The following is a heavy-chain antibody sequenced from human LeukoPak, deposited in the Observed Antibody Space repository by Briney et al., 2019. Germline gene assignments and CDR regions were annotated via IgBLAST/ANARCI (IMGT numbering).Heavy chain of an antibody. Sequence: GASVKVSCKASGYTFTSYDINWVRQATGQGLEWMGWMNPNSGNTGHAQKFQGRVTITRNTSISTAYMELSSLRSEDTAVYYCARVREDYYDSSGYYYSIYFDYWGQGTLVTVSS. CDR3: ARVREDYYDSSGYYYSIYFDY. V-gene: IGHV1-8*03. J-gene: IGHJ4*02. D-gene: IGHD3-22*01. CDR2: MNPNSGNT. CDR1: GYTFTSYD.